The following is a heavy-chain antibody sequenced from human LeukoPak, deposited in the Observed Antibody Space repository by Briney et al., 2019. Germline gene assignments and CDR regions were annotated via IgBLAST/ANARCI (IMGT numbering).Heavy chain of an antibody. D-gene: IGHD2-15*01. V-gene: IGHV1-69*04. CDR1: GGTFSSYA. CDR2: IIPILGIA. CDR3: AKDCCKKRATYYFYMDV. J-gene: IGHJ6*03. Sequence: SVKVSCKASGGTFSSYAISWVRQAPGQGLEWMGRIIPILGIANYAQKFQGRVTITADKSTSTAYMELSSLRSEDTAVYYCAKDCCKKRATYYFYMDVWGKGTTVTVSS.